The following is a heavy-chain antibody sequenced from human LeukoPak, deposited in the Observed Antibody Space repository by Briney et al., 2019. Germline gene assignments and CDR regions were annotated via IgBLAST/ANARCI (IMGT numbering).Heavy chain of an antibody. J-gene: IGHJ4*02. V-gene: IGHV3-7*03. CDR3: ARRYFDY. Sequence: GGSLRLSCASSGFTFNNYWMNWVRQAPGKGLEWVANIKQDGSEKYYVDSVKGRFKISRDNAKNSLYLQMNSMRAEDTAVYYCARRYFDYWGQGTLVSVSS. CDR2: IKQDGSEK. CDR1: GFTFNNYW.